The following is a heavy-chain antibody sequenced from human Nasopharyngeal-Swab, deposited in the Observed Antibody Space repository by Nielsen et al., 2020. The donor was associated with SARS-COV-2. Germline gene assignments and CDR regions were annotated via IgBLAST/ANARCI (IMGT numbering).Heavy chain of an antibody. D-gene: IGHD1-1*01. CDR2: REDSGTT. V-gene: IGHV4-34*01. J-gene: IGHJ6*02. Sequence: AETLSLTCGVYGGSLSGHYWSWIRQPTGKELEWIGDREDSGTTNYKPSLKSRVTISVDTSKNQFSLKVRSVSASDTAIYSCARGRGGQQLVRTYYYYGLHVWGQGTTVTVSS. CDR1: GGSLSGHY. CDR3: ARGRGGQQLVRTYYYYGLHV.